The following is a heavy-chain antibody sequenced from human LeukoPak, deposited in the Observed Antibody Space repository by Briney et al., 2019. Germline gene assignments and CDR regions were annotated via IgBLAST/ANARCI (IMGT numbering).Heavy chain of an antibody. CDR1: GYTFTGYY. Sequence: GASVKVSCKASGYTFTGYYMHWVRQAPGQGLEWMGWINPNSGGTNYAQKFQGRVTMTRDTSISTAYMELSRLRSEDTAVYYCARLFGAAVAGLDYWGQGTLVTVSS. V-gene: IGHV1-2*02. J-gene: IGHJ4*02. CDR2: INPNSGGT. D-gene: IGHD6-19*01. CDR3: ARLFGAAVAGLDY.